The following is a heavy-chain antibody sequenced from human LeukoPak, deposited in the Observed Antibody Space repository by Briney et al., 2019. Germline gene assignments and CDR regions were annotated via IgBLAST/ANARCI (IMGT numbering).Heavy chain of an antibody. V-gene: IGHV3-30*02. Sequence: GGSLRLSCAASRFTFSSYGMHWVRQAPGKGLEWVAFIRYDGSNKYYADSVKGRFTISRDNSKNTLYLQMNSLRAEDTAVYYCARNRKYSSSLARPPDYWGQGTLVTVSS. CDR3: ARNRKYSSSLARPPDY. CDR1: RFTFSSYG. D-gene: IGHD6-13*01. CDR2: IRYDGSNK. J-gene: IGHJ4*02.